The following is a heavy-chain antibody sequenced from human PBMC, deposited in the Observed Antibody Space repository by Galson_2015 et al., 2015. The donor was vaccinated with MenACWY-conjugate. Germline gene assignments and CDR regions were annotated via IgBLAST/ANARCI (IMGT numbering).Heavy chain of an antibody. CDR1: GFTFSRYA. J-gene: IGHJ4*02. CDR3: FAINSGTYF. D-gene: IGHD1-26*01. Sequence: SLSLSCAASGFTFSRYAMHWVRQAPGKGLEWVAVIWFDGSKTYYADSVKGRFTISRDNSKNMAYLQMNSLRADDTAMYHCFAINSGTYFWGQGTLVTVSS. V-gene: IGHV3-33*01. CDR2: IWFDGSKT.